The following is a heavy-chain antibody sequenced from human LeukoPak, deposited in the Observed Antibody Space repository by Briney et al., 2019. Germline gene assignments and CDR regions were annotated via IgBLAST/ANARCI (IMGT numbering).Heavy chain of an antibody. V-gene: IGHV3-21*01. D-gene: IGHD3-10*01. Sequence: GGSLRLSCAASGFTFSSYAMNWVRQAPGKGLEWVSSISSSSSYIYYADSVKGRFTISRDNAKNSLYLQMNSLRAEDTAVYYCARGLIGGYYYGSGSYYHYFDYWGQGTLVTVSS. CDR3: ARGLIGGYYYGSGSYYHYFDY. J-gene: IGHJ4*02. CDR2: ISSSSSYI. CDR1: GFTFSSYA.